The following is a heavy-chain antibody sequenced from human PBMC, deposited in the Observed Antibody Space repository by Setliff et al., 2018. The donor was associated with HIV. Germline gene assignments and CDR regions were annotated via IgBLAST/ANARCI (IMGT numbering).Heavy chain of an antibody. J-gene: IGHJ3*02. V-gene: IGHV3-21*04. CDR3: AKGHYSSGDSKQNGFDM. Sequence: GGSLRLSCAASGFTFSNYAMNWVRQAPGKGLEWVSSISGSSTYWKYADSVKGRFTISRDNAKNSLFLQMNSLRAEDTVVYYCAKGHYSSGDSKQNGFDMWGQGTMVTVSS. CDR2: ISGSSTYW. CDR1: GFTFSNYA. D-gene: IGHD3-22*01.